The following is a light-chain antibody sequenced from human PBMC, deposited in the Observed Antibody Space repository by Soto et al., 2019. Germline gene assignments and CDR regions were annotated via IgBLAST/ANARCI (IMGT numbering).Light chain of an antibody. Sequence: QSVLTQSPSASASLGASVKLTCTLSSGHNNYAIAWHQQQPEKGPRYLMKLNSDGSHSKGDGIPDRFSGSSSGAERYLTISSLQSEDEADYYCQTWGTGIGVFGGGTKLTVL. J-gene: IGLJ3*02. CDR3: QTWGTGIGV. CDR2: LNSDGSH. CDR1: SGHNNYA. V-gene: IGLV4-69*01.